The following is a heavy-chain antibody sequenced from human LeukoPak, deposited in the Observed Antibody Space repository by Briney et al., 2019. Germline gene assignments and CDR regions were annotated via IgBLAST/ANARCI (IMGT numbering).Heavy chain of an antibody. J-gene: IGHJ6*03. CDR3: ARDTVTTYYYCRDV. CDR1: GGSFSGYY. CDR2: INHTGLT. D-gene: IGHD4-11*01. Sequence: SETLSLTCAVYGGSFSGYYWTWIRQTPGKGLEWIGEINHTGLTSSNPSLKSRVTISVDTSKNQFSLKLSSVTAADTAVYYCARDTVTTYYYCRDVWGKGTTVTVSS. V-gene: IGHV4-34*01.